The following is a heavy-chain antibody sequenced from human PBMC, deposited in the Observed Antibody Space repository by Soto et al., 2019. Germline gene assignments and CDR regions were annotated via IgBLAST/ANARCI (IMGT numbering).Heavy chain of an antibody. Sequence: PSETLSLTCAVYGGSFSGYYWSWIRQPPGKGLEWIGEINHSGSTNYNPSLKSRVTISVDTSKNQFSLKLSSVTAADTAVYYCARWGVAAAGTSGTYYQYYGMDVWGKGNTVTVSS. D-gene: IGHD6-13*01. J-gene: IGHJ6*04. CDR1: GGSFSGYY. V-gene: IGHV4-34*01. CDR3: ARWGVAAAGTSGTYYQYYGMDV. CDR2: INHSGST.